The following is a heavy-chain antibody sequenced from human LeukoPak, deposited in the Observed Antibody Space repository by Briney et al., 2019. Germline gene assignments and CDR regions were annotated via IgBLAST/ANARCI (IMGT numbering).Heavy chain of an antibody. CDR3: ARDEGAAAVDY. Sequence: PGGSLRLSCAASGFTFSSYAMHWVRQAPGKGLEWVAVISYDGSNKYYADSVKGRFTISRDNSKNTLYLQMNSLRAEDTAVYYCARDEGAAAVDYWGQGTLVTVSS. D-gene: IGHD6-13*01. J-gene: IGHJ4*02. CDR1: GFTFSSYA. CDR2: ISYDGSNK. V-gene: IGHV3-30-3*01.